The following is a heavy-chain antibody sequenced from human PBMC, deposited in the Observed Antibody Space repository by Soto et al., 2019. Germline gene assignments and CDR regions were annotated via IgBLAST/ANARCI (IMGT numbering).Heavy chain of an antibody. CDR2: IYYSGST. J-gene: IGHJ4*02. CDR3: ARYCSSTSCYTPNFDY. Sequence: PSETLSLTCTVSGGSISSGGYYWSWVRQHPGKGLEWIGYIYYSGSTYYNPSLKSRVTISVDTSNNQFSLKLSSVTAADTAVYYCARYCSSTSCYTPNFDYWGQGTLVTFSS. D-gene: IGHD2-2*01. CDR1: GGSISSGGYY. V-gene: IGHV4-31*03.